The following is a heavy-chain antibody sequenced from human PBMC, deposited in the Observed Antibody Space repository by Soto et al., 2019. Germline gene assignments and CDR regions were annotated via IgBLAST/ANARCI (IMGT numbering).Heavy chain of an antibody. CDR1: GFTFSAYW. Sequence: GGSLRLSCAASGFTFSAYWMHWVRQAPGKGLVWVSRINTDGTSTSYADSVKGRFTISRDNAGDTLYLQMNSLRAEDTAVYYCAKDEFEYSSSSDYYYYGMDVWGQGTTVTVSS. CDR3: AKDEFEYSSSSDYYYYGMDV. D-gene: IGHD6-6*01. V-gene: IGHV3-74*01. J-gene: IGHJ6*02. CDR2: INTDGTST.